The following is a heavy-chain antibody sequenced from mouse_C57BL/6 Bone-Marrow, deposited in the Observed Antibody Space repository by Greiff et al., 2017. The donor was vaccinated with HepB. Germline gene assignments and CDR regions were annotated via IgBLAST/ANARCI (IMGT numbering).Heavy chain of an antibody. J-gene: IGHJ1*03. CDR3: ARYYYGNYGWYFDV. V-gene: IGHV3-8*01. Sequence: VQLQQSGPGLAKPSQTLSLTCSVTGYSITSDYWNWIRKFPGNKLEYMGYISYSGSTYYNPSLKSRISLTRDTSKNQYYLQLNSVTTEDTATYYCARYYYGNYGWYFDVWGTGTTVTVSS. CDR2: ISYSGST. CDR1: GYSITSDY. D-gene: IGHD2-1*01.